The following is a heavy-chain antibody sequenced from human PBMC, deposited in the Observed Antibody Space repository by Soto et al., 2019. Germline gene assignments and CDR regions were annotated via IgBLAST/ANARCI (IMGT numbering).Heavy chain of an antibody. CDR3: ARGRRFRGGHWFDP. V-gene: IGHV1-8*01. J-gene: IGHJ5*02. Sequence: ASVKVSCKASGYTFTSYDINWVRQATGQGLEWMGWMNPNSGNTGYAQKFQGRVTMTRNTSISTAYMELSSLRSEDTAVHYCARGRRFRGGHWFDPWGQGTLVTVSS. CDR2: MNPNSGNT. CDR1: GYTFTSYD. D-gene: IGHD3-10*01.